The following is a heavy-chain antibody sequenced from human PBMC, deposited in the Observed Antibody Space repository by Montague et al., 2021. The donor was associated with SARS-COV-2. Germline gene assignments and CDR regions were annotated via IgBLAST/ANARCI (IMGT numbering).Heavy chain of an antibody. CDR2: INHSGST. CDR3: ARVRYYGSGTSLGMDV. J-gene: IGHJ6*02. Sequence: SETLSLTCAVYGGSFSGYYWGWIRQPPGKGLEWIGEINHSGSTNYNPSLKNRVTISVDTSKNQYSLKLSSVTAADTAVYYCARVRYYGSGTSLGMDVWGQGTTVTVSS. CDR1: GGSFSGYY. V-gene: IGHV4-34*01. D-gene: IGHD3-10*01.